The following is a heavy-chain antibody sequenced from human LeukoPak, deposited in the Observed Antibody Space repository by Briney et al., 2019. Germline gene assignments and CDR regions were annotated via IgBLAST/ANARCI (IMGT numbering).Heavy chain of an antibody. CDR1: GFTFSNYG. CDR2: ISYDGSKK. CDR3: ASGEQQLVVGGIDY. Sequence: PGGSLTLSCAASGFTFSNYGMHWVRQAPGKGLEWVAVISYDGSKKYYADSVKGRFTISRDNSKSTLYLQMDTLRAEDTAVYYCASGEQQLVVGGIDYWGQGTLVTVSS. J-gene: IGHJ4*02. V-gene: IGHV3-30*03. D-gene: IGHD6-13*01.